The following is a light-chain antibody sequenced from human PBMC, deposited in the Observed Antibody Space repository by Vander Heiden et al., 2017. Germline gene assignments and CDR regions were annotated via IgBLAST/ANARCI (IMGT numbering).Light chain of an antibody. V-gene: IGKV3-20*01. CDR1: QSVGSSY. Sequence: EIVLTQSPGALSLSPGQRAPLSCRASQSVGSSYLAWYHEKPGRAPSLLIYGASSRATGIPDRCSGSGSGTDFTITISRLELEDFAVYYCQQYGSSPLTFGGGTKVEIK. CDR2: GAS. CDR3: QQYGSSPLT. J-gene: IGKJ4*01.